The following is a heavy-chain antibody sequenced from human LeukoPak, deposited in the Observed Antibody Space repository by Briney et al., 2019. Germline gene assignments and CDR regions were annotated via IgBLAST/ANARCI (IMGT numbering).Heavy chain of an antibody. CDR1: GFTFSNYN. CDR3: ARVPNYDYVWGSYRYAMDY. J-gene: IGHJ4*02. V-gene: IGHV3-48*01. Sequence: GGSLRLSCAASGFTFSNYNMNWVRQAPGKGLEWVSYISSSSSTTYYADSVKGRFTISRDNAKNSLYLQMNSLRAEDTAVYYCARVPNYDYVWGSYRYAMDYWGQGTLVTVSS. CDR2: ISSSSSTT. D-gene: IGHD3-16*02.